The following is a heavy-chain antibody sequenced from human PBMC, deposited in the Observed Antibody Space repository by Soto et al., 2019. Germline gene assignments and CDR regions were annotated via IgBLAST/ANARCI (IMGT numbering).Heavy chain of an antibody. D-gene: IGHD3-3*01. Sequence: AGGSLTLSCVASGFTFRSYWVNWVRQAPGKGLQWVANINQDGSEKDYVDSVKGRFTISRDNAKNSLYLEMNSLRAEDTAVYYCVSGSTYSLWSGYIYNCLDDWGHGTTVTVSS. CDR3: VSGSTYSLWSGYIYNCLDD. J-gene: IGHJ6*02. V-gene: IGHV3-7*03. CDR1: GFTFRSYW. CDR2: INQDGSEK.